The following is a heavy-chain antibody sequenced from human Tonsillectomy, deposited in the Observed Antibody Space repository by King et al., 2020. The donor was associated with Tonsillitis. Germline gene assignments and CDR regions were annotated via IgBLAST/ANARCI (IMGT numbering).Heavy chain of an antibody. V-gene: IGHV3-9*01. J-gene: IGHJ4*02. D-gene: IGHD3-3*01. Sequence: VQLVESGGGLVQPGRSLRLSCAASGFTFDNYAMYWVRQAPGKGLEWVSGITWNSGSKDYADSVKGRFTISRDNAKNSLYLQMNSLRAEDTAFYYCTKVDQYDFWSGASFDYWGQGTLVTVSS. CDR3: TKVDQYDFWSGASFDY. CDR1: GFTFDNYA. CDR2: ITWNSGSK.